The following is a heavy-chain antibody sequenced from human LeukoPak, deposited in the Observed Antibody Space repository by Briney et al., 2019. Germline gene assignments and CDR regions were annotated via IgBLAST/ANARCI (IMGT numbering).Heavy chain of an antibody. V-gene: IGHV1-69*05. CDR2: IIRIFGTA. J-gene: IGHJ4*02. CDR3: AIGLVFGGVIVRPKPH. Sequence: SVKVSCKASGYTFTSYYMHWVRQAPGQGLEWMGGIIRIFGTANYAQKFQGRVTITTDESTSTAYMELSSLRSEDTAVYYCAIGLVFGGVIVRPKPHWGQGTLVTVSS. CDR1: GYTFTSYY. D-gene: IGHD3-16*02.